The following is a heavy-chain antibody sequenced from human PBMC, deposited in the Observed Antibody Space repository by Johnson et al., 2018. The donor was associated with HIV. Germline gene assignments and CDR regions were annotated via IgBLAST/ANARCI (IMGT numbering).Heavy chain of an antibody. J-gene: IGHJ3*02. D-gene: IGHD4-11*01. CDR3: ARSYSTSWNASDI. CDR2: ISYDGNNK. V-gene: IGHV3-30-3*01. CDR1: GFTFRSHA. Sequence: QVQLVESGGGVVQPGRSLRLSCAASGFTFRSHAMHWVRQAPGKGLEWVAVISYDGNNKFQADSVKGRFTISRDNSKNTLYLQSNSLRAEDTAVYYCARSYSTSWNASDIWGQGTMVTVSS.